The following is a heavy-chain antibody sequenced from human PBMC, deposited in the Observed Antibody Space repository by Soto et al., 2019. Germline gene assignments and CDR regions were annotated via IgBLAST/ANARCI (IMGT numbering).Heavy chain of an antibody. CDR3: AKDLGQRAR. CDR1: GFTFSSYG. V-gene: IGHV3-30*18. CDR2: ISYDGSNK. D-gene: IGHD6-25*01. J-gene: IGHJ4*02. Sequence: PGGSLRLSCAASGFTFSSYGMHWVRQAPGKGLEWVAVISYDGSNKYYADSVKGRFTISRDNSKNTLYLQMNSLRAEDTAVYYCAKDLGQRARWGQGTLVTVSS.